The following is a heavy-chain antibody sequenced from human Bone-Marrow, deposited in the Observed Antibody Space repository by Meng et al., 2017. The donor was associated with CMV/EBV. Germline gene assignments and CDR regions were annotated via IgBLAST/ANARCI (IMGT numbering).Heavy chain of an antibody. V-gene: IGHV2-5*01. D-gene: IGHD2-8*01. CDR3: ARTPRDNSQYFTYFDF. CDR1: FSLSTDKVG. J-gene: IGHJ4*02. CDR2: IYWNDDR. Sequence: FSLSTDKVGLAWIRQPPGKALERLGIIYWNDDRRYSPSLNNRLSITKDSSKNQVVLTLTNMDAVDTATYYCARTPRDNSQYFTYFDFWGLGTLVTVSS.